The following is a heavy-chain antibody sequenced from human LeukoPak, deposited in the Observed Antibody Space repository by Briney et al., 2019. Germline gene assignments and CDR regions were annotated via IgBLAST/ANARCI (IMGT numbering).Heavy chain of an antibody. J-gene: IGHJ4*02. CDR3: ARESITGHRDFDY. CDR1: GFTFGSYS. Sequence: GGSMRLSCAASGFTFGSYSMNWVHQAPGKGLEWISYISSGSRTIYYADSVEGRFTVSRDNAKNSLYLQMRSLRAEDTAVYYCARESITGHRDFDYWGQGTLVTVSS. D-gene: IGHD1-20*01. CDR2: ISSGSRTI. V-gene: IGHV3-48*01.